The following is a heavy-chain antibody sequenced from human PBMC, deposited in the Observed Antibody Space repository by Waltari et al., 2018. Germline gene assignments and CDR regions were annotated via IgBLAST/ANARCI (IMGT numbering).Heavy chain of an antibody. D-gene: IGHD6-19*01. J-gene: IGHJ4*02. Sequence: DVRLVESGGGLVQPGGSLRLSCSPSGFAFSKNWMSWVRQAPGKGLEWVANIKEDGSEIYYVDSVKGRFTLSRDNTKNSLFLQMNSLKPDDTAVYYCAASTAWYGTYFDYWGQGSLVTVA. CDR3: AASTAWYGTYFDY. V-gene: IGHV3-7*03. CDR2: IKEDGSEI. CDR1: GFAFSKNW.